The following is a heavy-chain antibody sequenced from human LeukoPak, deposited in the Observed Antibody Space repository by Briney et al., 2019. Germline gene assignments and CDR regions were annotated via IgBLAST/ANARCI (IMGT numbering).Heavy chain of an antibody. J-gene: IGHJ4*02. CDR3: ARRYPGIAARPVDY. D-gene: IGHD6-6*01. V-gene: IGHV4-30-4*08. Sequence: NPSQTLSLTCTVSGGSISSGDYYWSWIRQPPGKGLEWIGYIYYSGSTNYNPSLKSRVTISVDTSKNQFSLKLSSVTAADTAVYYCARRYPGIAARPVDYWGQGTLVTVSS. CDR2: IYYSGST. CDR1: GGSISSGDYY.